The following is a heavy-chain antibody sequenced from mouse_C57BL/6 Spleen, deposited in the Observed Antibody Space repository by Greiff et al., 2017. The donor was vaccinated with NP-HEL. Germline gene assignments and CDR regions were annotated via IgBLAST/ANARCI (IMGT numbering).Heavy chain of an antibody. Sequence: VMLVESGPELVKPGASVKISCKASGYAFSSSWMNWVKQRPGKGLEWIGRIYPGDGDTNYNGKFKGKATLTADKSSSTAYMQLSSLTSEDSAVYFCARGGAYTLYFDYWGQGTTLTVSS. CDR3: ARGGAYTLYFDY. V-gene: IGHV1-82*01. CDR1: GYAFSSSW. J-gene: IGHJ2*01. D-gene: IGHD6-5*01. CDR2: IYPGDGDT.